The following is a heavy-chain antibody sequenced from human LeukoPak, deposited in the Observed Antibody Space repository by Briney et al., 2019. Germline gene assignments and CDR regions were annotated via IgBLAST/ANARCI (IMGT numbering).Heavy chain of an antibody. CDR2: ISWNSGAI. J-gene: IGHJ3*02. D-gene: IGHD3-16*01. CDR1: GFTFDDYV. CDR3: AREGLRFDDAFDI. V-gene: IGHV3-9*03. Sequence: GGSLRLSCVASGFTFDDYVMHWVRQAPGKGLEWVSGISWNSGAIGYADSVKGRFTISRDNAKNSLYLQMNSLRTEDMALHYCAREGLRFDDAFDIWGQGTMVTVS.